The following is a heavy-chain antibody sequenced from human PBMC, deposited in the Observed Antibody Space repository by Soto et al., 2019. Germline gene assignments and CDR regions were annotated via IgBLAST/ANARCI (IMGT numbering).Heavy chain of an antibody. Sequence: PSETLSLTCTVSGGSISSSSYYWGWIRQPPGKGLEWIGSIYYSGSTYYNPSLKSRVTISVDTSKNQFSLKLSSVTAADTAVYYCSRREGITIFGVVPTGWLDPWGQGTLVTVSS. CDR3: SRREGITIFGVVPTGWLDP. CDR2: IYYSGST. V-gene: IGHV4-39*01. CDR1: GGSISSSSYY. J-gene: IGHJ5*02. D-gene: IGHD3-3*01.